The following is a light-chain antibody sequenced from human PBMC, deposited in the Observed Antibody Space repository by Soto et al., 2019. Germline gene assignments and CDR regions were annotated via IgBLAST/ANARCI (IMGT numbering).Light chain of an antibody. CDR3: QQSYSTPSIT. CDR2: GVS. CDR1: QDIRDD. V-gene: IGKV1-6*01. J-gene: IGKJ5*01. Sequence: IQVTQAPASLSASVGDRVTITCRASQDIRDDLGWYQQKPGKAPRLVIYGVSHLQSGVPSRFSGSGFGTDFSLTISSLQPEDFATYYCQQSYSTPSITFGQGTRLEIK.